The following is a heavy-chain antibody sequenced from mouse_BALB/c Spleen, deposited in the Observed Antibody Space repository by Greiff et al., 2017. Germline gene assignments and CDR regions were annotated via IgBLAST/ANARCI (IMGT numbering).Heavy chain of an antibody. Sequence: EVKLMESGGGLVQPGGSMKLSCVASGFTFSSYWMSWVRQSPEKGLEWVAEIRLKSDNYATHYAESVKGKFTISRDDSKSRLYLQMNSLRAEDTGIYYCTDTWFAYWGQGTLVTVSA. CDR1: GFTFSSYW. V-gene: IGHV6-3*01. CDR3: TDTWFAY. J-gene: IGHJ3*01. CDR2: IRLKSDNYAT.